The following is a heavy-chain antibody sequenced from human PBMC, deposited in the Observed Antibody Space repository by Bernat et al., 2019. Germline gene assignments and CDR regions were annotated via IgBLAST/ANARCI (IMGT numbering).Heavy chain of an antibody. D-gene: IGHD3-10*01. CDR1: GLTFSSFS. CDR3: ARDNDYDDSAKGFDH. J-gene: IGHJ4*02. V-gene: IGHV3-21*01. CDR2: ISSGSAYI. Sequence: EVQLVESGGGLVKPGESLRLSCAASGLTFSSFSMNWVRQAPGRGLEWVSSISSGSAYIWYADSVKGRFTISRDDAKNSLYLQMNSLRAEDTAVYYYARDNDYDDSAKGFDHWGQGTLVTVSS.